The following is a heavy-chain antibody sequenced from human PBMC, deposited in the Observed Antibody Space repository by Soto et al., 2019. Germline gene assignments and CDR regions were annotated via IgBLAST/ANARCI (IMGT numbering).Heavy chain of an antibody. CDR2: IYATGTT. J-gene: IGHJ5*02. CDR3: VRDGTKTLRDWFDP. CDR1: GASISGYY. D-gene: IGHD1-1*01. V-gene: IGHV4-4*07. Sequence: SETLSLTCTVSGASISGYYWSWIRKSAGKGLEWIGRIYATGTTDYNPSLKSRVMMSVDTSKKQFSLKLRFVTAADTAVYYCVRDGTKTLRDWFDPWGQGISVTVSS.